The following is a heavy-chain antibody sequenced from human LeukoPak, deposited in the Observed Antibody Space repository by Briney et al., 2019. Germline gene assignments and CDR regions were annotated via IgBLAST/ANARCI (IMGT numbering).Heavy chain of an antibody. CDR3: ARGDIVVVAAATEPFDF. D-gene: IGHD2-15*01. J-gene: IGHJ4*02. CDR1: GFRFSTYW. CDR2: INHDEYTT. V-gene: IGHV3-74*01. Sequence: PGGSLRLSCAASGFRFSTYWMHWVRQAPGKGLVWVSRINHDEYTTDYADSVKGRFTIPRDNAKNTLYLQMNSLRAEDTAIYYCARGDIVVVAAATEPFDFWGRGTPVTVSS.